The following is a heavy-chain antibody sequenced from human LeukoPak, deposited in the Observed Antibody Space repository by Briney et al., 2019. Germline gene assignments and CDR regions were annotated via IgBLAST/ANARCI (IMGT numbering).Heavy chain of an antibody. CDR1: GFTFSSYA. CDR3: AKVMTRTLVRGVPPSDY. CDR2: ISGSGGST. Sequence: GGSLRLSCAASGFTFSSYAMSWVRQAPGKGLEWVSAISGSGGSTYYADSVKGRFTISRDNSKNTLYLQMNSLRAEDTAVYYCAKVMTRTLVRGVPPSDYWGQGTLVTVSS. D-gene: IGHD3-10*01. J-gene: IGHJ4*02. V-gene: IGHV3-23*01.